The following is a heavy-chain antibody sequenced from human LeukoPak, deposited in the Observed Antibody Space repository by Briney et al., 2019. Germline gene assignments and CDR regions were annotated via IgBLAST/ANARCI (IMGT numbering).Heavy chain of an antibody. V-gene: IGHV4-34*01. CDR1: GGSFSGYY. CDR3: ARSPLGIVVGWFDP. CDR2: INHSGST. J-gene: IGHJ5*02. D-gene: IGHD2-2*01. Sequence: PSETLSLTCAVYGGSFSGYYWNWIRQPPGKGQEWIGEINHSGSTNYYPSLKSRVTISVDTSKNQFSLKLSSVTAADTAVYYCARSPLGIVVGWFDPWGQGTLVTVSS.